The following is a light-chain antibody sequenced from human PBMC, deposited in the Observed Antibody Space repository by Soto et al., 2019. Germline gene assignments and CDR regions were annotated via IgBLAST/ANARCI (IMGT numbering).Light chain of an antibody. V-gene: IGKV1-39*01. CDR2: AAS. CDR1: QYISTS. J-gene: IGKJ4*01. CDR3: HQTYSAPFT. Sequence: DIQMTQSPSSLSASVGDRVTITCRASQYISTSLNWYQLKPGQAPQLLIYAASTLQSGVPSRVSGSGSETEFTLTISSLHLEDVATYYCHQTYSAPFTFGGGTTVEVK.